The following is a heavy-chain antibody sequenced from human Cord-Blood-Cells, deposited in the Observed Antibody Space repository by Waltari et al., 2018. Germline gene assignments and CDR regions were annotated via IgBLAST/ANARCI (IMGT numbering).Heavy chain of an antibody. CDR2: INPNSGGT. CDR1: GYTFTGHY. CDR3: ARGGFNWGDDAFDI. J-gene: IGHJ3*02. Sequence: QVQLVQSGAEVKKPGASVKVSCKASGYTFTGHYMHWVRQDPGQGLEWIGWINPNSGGTNDAQKFQGRVTMTRDTSSSTAYMELSRLRSDDTAVYYCARGGFNWGDDAFDIWGQGTMVTVSS. D-gene: IGHD7-27*01. V-gene: IGHV1-2*02.